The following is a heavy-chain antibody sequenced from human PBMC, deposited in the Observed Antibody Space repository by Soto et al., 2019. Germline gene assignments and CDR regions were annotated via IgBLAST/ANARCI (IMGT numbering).Heavy chain of an antibody. D-gene: IGHD3-16*01. CDR3: ARSYGSTTENYYYYGMDV. Sequence: SVKVSCKASGGTFSSYAISWVRQAPGQGLEWMGGIIPIFGTANYAQKFQGRVTITADESTSTAYMELSSLRSEDTAVYYCARSYGSTTENYYYYGMDVWGQGTTVTVSS. CDR1: GGTFSSYA. J-gene: IGHJ6*02. CDR2: IIPIFGTA. V-gene: IGHV1-69*13.